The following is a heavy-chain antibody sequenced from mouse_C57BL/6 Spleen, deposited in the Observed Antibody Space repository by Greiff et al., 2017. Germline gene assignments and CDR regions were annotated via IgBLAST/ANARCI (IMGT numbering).Heavy chain of an antibody. CDR1: GYTFTSYW. CDR2: IDPNSGGT. J-gene: IGHJ3*01. V-gene: IGHV1-72*01. CDR3: ARNYYINVRFAY. D-gene: IGHD2-5*01. Sequence: QVQLQQPGAELVKPGASVKLSCKASGYTFTSYWMHWVKQRPGRGLEWIGRIDPNSGGTTYNEKFKSKATLTVDKHSSTAYMQLSSRTAEDSAVYYCARNYYINVRFAYWGQGTMVTVSA.